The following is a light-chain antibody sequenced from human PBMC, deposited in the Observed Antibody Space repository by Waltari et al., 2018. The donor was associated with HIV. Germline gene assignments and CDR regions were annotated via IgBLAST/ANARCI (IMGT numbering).Light chain of an antibody. J-gene: IGLJ2*01. CDR3: AALDDRMSGYVV. CDR1: MSNIGTNR. V-gene: IGLV1-44*01. Sequence: QSGLTQPPSASGAPGQRVIISCSGSMSNIGTNRVNWSQQLPGTAPKLLIYINDQRPSGVPDRFSGSKSGTSASLAISGLQSEDEATYYCAALDDRMSGYVVFGGGTKLTVL. CDR2: IND.